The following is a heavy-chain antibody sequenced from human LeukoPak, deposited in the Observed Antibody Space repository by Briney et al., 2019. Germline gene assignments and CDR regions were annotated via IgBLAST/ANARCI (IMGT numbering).Heavy chain of an antibody. CDR1: GFTFSNSA. CDR3: ADRPGGYASFDI. CDR2: IVVGSSNT. Sequence: SVKVSCKTSGFTFSNSAVQWVRQARGQRLEWIGWIVVGSSNTDYTQKFQERVTITRDMSTGTAYMELTSLTSEDTAVYYCADRPGGYASFDIWGQGTMVTVSS. V-gene: IGHV1-58*01. J-gene: IGHJ3*02. D-gene: IGHD3-16*01.